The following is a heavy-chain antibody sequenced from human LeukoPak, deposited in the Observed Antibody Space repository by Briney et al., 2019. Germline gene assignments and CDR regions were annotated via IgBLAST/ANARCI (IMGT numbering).Heavy chain of an antibody. CDR3: AAARRGAFDP. J-gene: IGHJ5*02. V-gene: IGHV1-69*05. Sequence: SVKVSCKASGGTFSSYGISWVRQAPGQGLEWMGRIIPIFGTANYAQKFQERVTITRDMSTSTAYMELSSLRSEDTAVYYCAAARRGAFDPWGQGTLVTVSS. CDR1: GGTFSSYG. CDR2: IIPIFGTA. D-gene: IGHD3-10*01.